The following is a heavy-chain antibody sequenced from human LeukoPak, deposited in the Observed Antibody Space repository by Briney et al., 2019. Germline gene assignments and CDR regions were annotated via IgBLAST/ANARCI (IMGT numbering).Heavy chain of an antibody. Sequence: SETLSLTCAVSGGSFFGSHWNWIRQSPEKGLEWIGEINHSGRTNYNPSLKSRVTISVDTSKNQFSLELSSVTAADTAVYYCAVNLTRHTFDIWGQGTMVTVSS. CDR1: GGSFFGSH. D-gene: IGHD1-1*01. CDR2: INHSGRT. CDR3: AVNLTRHTFDI. V-gene: IGHV4-34*01. J-gene: IGHJ3*02.